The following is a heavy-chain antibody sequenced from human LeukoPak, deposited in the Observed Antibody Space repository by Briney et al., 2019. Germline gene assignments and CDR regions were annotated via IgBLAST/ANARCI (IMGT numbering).Heavy chain of an antibody. CDR3: ARSRSGYSYDHAAFEI. V-gene: IGHV4-59*01. D-gene: IGHD5-18*01. CDR2: IDYRGST. J-gene: IGHJ3*02. CDR1: GGSISSYY. Sequence: SETLSLTCTVSGGSISSYYWSWIRQPPGKGLEWIAYIDYRGSTTYNPSLRSRVTISVDTSRNQFSLKLRSVTAADTAVYYCARSRSGYSYDHAAFEIWGQGTMVTVSS.